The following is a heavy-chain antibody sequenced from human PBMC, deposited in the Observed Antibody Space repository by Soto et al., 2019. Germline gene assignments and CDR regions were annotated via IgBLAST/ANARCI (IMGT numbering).Heavy chain of an antibody. V-gene: IGHV3-48*03. CDR3: ERGPSPKFTMIVVVINYFDY. D-gene: IGHD3-22*01. CDR1: GFTLSSYE. J-gene: IGHJ4*01. Sequence: GGSLRLSWAASGFTLSSYEMNWVRQAPGKGLEWVSYISSSGSTIYYADSVKGRFTISRDNAKNSLYLQMNSLRAEYKAVYHSERGPSPKFTMIVVVINYFDYHGQQPLFTTSS. CDR2: ISSSGSTI.